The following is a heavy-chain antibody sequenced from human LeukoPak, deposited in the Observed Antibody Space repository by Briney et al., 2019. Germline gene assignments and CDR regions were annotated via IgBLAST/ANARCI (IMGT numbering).Heavy chain of an antibody. J-gene: IGHJ4*02. V-gene: IGHV3-30*02. CDR1: GFTFSSYG. CDR3: AKDLNYGDLFDY. D-gene: IGHD4-17*01. Sequence: GGSLRLSCAASGFTFSSYGMHWVRQAPGKGLEWVAFIRNDGRKKYYGDSVKGRFTISRDNYKNTLSLQMGSLRSEDTALYYCAKDLNYGDLFDYWGQGTLVTVSS. CDR2: IRNDGRKK.